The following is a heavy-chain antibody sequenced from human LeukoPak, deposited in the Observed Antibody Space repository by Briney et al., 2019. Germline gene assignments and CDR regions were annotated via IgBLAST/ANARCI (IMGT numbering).Heavy chain of an antibody. V-gene: IGHV3-48*03. CDR1: GFTFSSYD. D-gene: IGHD1-26*01. J-gene: IGHJ6*02. CDR2: ISSSGGTI. CDR3: ARRGSPPVGYYYGLDV. Sequence: PGGSLRLSCVASGFTFSSYDMNWVRQAPGKGLEWVSYISSSGGTIYSADSVKGRFTISRDNAKNSLYLQMNSLRAEDTAVYYCARRGSPPVGYYYGLDVWGQGTTVTVSS.